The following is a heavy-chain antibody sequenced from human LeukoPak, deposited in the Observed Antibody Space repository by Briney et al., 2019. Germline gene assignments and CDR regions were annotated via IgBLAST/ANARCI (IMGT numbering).Heavy chain of an antibody. CDR2: IYPTDTT. Sequence: PSETLSLTCAVSGYSISSGYHWGWLSQAPGKGLVWSGNIYPTDTTYYNPSLKSRVTISVDTSENHFSLHLSSVTAADTATYYCARYIATTGGFHWGQGTLVTVSS. CDR3: ARYIATTGGFH. CDR1: GYSISSGYH. J-gene: IGHJ4*02. D-gene: IGHD2-8*02. V-gene: IGHV4-38-2*01.